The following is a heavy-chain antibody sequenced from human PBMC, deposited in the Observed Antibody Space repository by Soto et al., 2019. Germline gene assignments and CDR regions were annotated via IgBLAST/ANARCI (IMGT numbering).Heavy chain of an antibody. J-gene: IGHJ4*02. CDR2: ISWNSGSI. V-gene: IGHV3-9*01. Sequence: GGSLRLSCAASGFTFDDYAMHWVRQAPGKGLEWVSGISWNSGSIGYADSVKGRFTISRDNAKNSLYLQMNSLRAEDTALYYCAKDVGRARLLWYESPFDYWGQGTLVTVSS. CDR3: AKDVGRARLLWYESPFDY. CDR1: GFTFDDYA. D-gene: IGHD2-2*01.